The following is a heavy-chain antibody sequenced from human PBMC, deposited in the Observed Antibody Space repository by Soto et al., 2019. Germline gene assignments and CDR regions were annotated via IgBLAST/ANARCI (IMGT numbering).Heavy chain of an antibody. V-gene: IGHV4-59*01. CDR2: IYYSGST. CDR3: ARETRDNWFDP. Sequence: VHWQRPGPGLGKLSGTLSLTSTDSVGSISSSNWSWIRHPPGRGLELIGYIYYSGSTTYIPSLKSRVTISVDTSKNQFSLKLSSVTAADTAVYYCARETRDNWFDPWGQGTLVTVSS. CDR1: VGSISSSN. J-gene: IGHJ5*02.